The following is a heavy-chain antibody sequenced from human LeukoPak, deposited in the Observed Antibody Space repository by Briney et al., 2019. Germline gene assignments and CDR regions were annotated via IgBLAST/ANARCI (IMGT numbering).Heavy chain of an antibody. CDR3: AKDIQQLGYYYYYYGMDV. J-gene: IGHJ6*02. D-gene: IGHD6-13*01. CDR2: ISGDGGST. V-gene: IGHV3-43*02. CDR1: GFTFDDYA. Sequence: GGSLRLSCAASGFTFDDYAMHWVRQAPGKGPEWVSLISGDGGSTYYADSVKGRFTISRDNSKNSLYLQMNSLRTEDTALYYCAKDIQQLGYYYYYYGMDVWGQGTTVTVSS.